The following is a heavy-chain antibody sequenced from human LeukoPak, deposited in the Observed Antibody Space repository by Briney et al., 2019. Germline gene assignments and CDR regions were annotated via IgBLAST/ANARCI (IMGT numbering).Heavy chain of an antibody. V-gene: IGHV4-39*01. CDR3: ARPPRHDFDDSRVHDAFDI. CDR2: IYHSGSI. Sequence: SETLSLTCTVSGDSISSSRYYWGWIRQPPGKGLEWIGSIYHSGSIWYHPSLKSRVTISVDTSKNQFSLKLTSVTAADTAVYYCARPPRHDFDDSRVHDAFDIWGQGTMVTVSS. CDR1: GDSISSSRYY. J-gene: IGHJ3*02. D-gene: IGHD2-15*01.